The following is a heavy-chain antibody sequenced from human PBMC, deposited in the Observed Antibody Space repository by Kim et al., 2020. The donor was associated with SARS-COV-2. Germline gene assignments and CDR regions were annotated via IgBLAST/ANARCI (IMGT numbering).Heavy chain of an antibody. V-gene: IGHV4-61*02. J-gene: IGHJ6*02. D-gene: IGHD5-18*01. CDR2: IYTSGST. Sequence: SETLSLTCTVSGGSISSGSYYWSWIRQPAGKGLEWIGRIYTSGSTNYNPSLKSRVTISVDTSKNQFSLKLSSVTAADTAVYYCARAGGLRGYSYGQRGYGMDVWGQGTTVTVSS. CDR3: ARAGGLRGYSYGQRGYGMDV. CDR1: GGSISSGSYY.